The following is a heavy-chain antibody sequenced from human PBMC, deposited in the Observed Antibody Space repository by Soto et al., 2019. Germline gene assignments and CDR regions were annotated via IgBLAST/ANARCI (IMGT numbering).Heavy chain of an antibody. D-gene: IGHD3-22*01. Sequence: SDTLSLTCAVYCGSFSGYYWSWIRQPPGKGLEWIGEINHSGSTNYNLSLKSRVTISVDTSKNQFSLKLSSVTAADTAVYYCARSRYYYDSSGYYGTYYYGMDVWGQGTTVTVSS. J-gene: IGHJ6*02. CDR1: CGSFSGYY. V-gene: IGHV4-34*01. CDR3: ARSRYYYDSSGYYGTYYYGMDV. CDR2: INHSGST.